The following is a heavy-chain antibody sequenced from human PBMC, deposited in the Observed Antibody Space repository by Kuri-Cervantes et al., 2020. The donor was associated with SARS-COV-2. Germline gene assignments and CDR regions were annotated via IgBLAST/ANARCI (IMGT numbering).Heavy chain of an antibody. Sequence: GGSLRLSCAGSGFTFSSYEMNWVRQAPGKGLEWVSYISNRDSTIYYADSVKGRFTISRDNAKNLLYLQMNSLRAEDTAIYYCAREGTGTTDYYGMDVWGQGTTVTVSS. CDR3: AREGTGTTDYYGMDV. CDR1: GFTFSSYE. J-gene: IGHJ6*02. D-gene: IGHD1-7*01. CDR2: ISNRDSTI. V-gene: IGHV3-48*03.